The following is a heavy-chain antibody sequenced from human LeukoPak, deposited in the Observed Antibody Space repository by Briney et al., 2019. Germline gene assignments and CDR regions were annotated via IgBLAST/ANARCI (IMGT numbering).Heavy chain of an antibody. J-gene: IGHJ4*02. V-gene: IGHV1-18*01. CDR2: ISAYNGNT. CDR1: GYTFTSYG. Sequence: ASVKVSCKASGYTFTSYGISWVRQAPGQGPEWMGWISAYNGNTNYAQKLQGRVTMTTDTSTSTAYMELRSLRSDDTAVYYCAREGDTIFGVATSGFDYWGQGTLVTVSS. CDR3: AREGDTIFGVATSGFDY. D-gene: IGHD3-3*01.